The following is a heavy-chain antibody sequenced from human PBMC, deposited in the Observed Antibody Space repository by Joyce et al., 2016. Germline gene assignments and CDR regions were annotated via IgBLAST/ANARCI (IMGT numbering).Heavy chain of an antibody. CDR1: GYTFITYT. Sequence: QVQLVQSGAEVKKPGASVKVSCKASGYTFITYTMHWVRQAPGQRPEWMGWINADNGNTEYTQKFQGRVTITRDTSASTAYMERSSLRSEDTAVYYCARDAPPTYYYDSSGLPDAFDIWGQGTMVTVSS. J-gene: IGHJ3*02. CDR2: INADNGNT. D-gene: IGHD3-22*01. CDR3: ARDAPPTYYYDSSGLPDAFDI. V-gene: IGHV1-3*01.